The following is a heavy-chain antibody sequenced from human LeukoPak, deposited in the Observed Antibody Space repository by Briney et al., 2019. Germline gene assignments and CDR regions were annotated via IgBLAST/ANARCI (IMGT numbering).Heavy chain of an antibody. V-gene: IGHV3-23*01. D-gene: IGHD6-19*01. CDR3: AKDQTEYSSGWYQGY. CDR2: ISGSGGST. J-gene: IGHJ4*02. CDR1: GFTFSSYA. Sequence: GGSLRLSCAASGFTFSSYAMSWVRQAPGKGVEGVSAISGSGGSTYYEDCVKGRFTIYRDNNKNTLYLQMNSLRAEDTAVYYCAKDQTEYSSGWYQGYWGQGTLVTVSS.